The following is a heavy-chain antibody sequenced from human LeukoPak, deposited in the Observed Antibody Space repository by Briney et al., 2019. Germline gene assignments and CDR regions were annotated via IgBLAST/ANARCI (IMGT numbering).Heavy chain of an antibody. CDR3: AKCDSSGHYSQIGH. Sequence: QTRGSLRLSCAASGFTFTSYAMHWVRQAPGKGLEWVAVISYDGSNKYYADSVKGRFTISRDNSKKTLYLQMNNLRAEDTAVYYCAKCDSSGHYSQIGHWGQGTLVTVSS. D-gene: IGHD3-22*01. J-gene: IGHJ4*02. CDR2: ISYDGSNK. CDR1: GFTFTSYA. V-gene: IGHV3-30*18.